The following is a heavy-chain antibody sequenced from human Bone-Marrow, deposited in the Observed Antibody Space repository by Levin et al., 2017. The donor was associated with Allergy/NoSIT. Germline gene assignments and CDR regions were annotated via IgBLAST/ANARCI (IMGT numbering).Heavy chain of an antibody. CDR1: GGSISSGDYY. CDR2: IYYSGST. V-gene: IGHV4-30-4*01. Sequence: SETLSLTCTVSGGSISSGDYYWSWIRQPPGKGLEWIGYIYYSGSTYYNPSLKSRVTISVDTSKNQFSLKLSSVTAADTAVYYCARVLRYFDWLYNWFDPWGQGTLVTVSS. J-gene: IGHJ5*02. D-gene: IGHD3-9*01. CDR3: ARVLRYFDWLYNWFDP.